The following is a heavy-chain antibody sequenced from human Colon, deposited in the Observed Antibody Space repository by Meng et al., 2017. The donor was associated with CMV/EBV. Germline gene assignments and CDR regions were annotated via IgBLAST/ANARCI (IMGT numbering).Heavy chain of an antibody. D-gene: IGHD4-17*01. V-gene: IGHV3-66*01. CDR3: ARNLESSVNSMDY. CDR2: IYADDST. Sequence: QMVGAGGHLVRPGGSLRLSCGVSGFFVNDKFMSWVRQAPGKGLEWVSIIYADDSTYYADSVRGRFTISRDNSKNTLFLQMNSLGAEDTAVYYCARNLESSVNSMDYWGQGTLVTVSS. CDR1: GFFVNDKF. J-gene: IGHJ4*02.